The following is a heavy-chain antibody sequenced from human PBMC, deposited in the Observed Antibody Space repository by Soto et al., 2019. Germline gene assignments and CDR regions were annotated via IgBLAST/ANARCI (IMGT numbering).Heavy chain of an antibody. Sequence: EVQLVESGGGLVQPGRSLRLSCAASGFTFDDYAMHWVRQAPGKGLEWVSGISWDRGSIGYADSVKGRFTISRDNAKNSVYVQMNCLRAEDTGLYYCTTAGYLSVTTDFDYWGQGTPVTVSS. J-gene: IGHJ4*02. V-gene: IGHV3-9*01. D-gene: IGHD4-17*01. CDR1: GFTFDDYA. CDR3: TTAGYLSVTTDFDY. CDR2: ISWDRGSI.